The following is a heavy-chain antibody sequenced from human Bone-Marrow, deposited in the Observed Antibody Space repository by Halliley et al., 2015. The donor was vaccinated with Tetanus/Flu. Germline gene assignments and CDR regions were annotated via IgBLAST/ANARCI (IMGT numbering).Heavy chain of an antibody. J-gene: IGHJ6*02. CDR3: ARDQYSSSYYGMDV. D-gene: IGHD6-6*01. CDR1: GYTFTSYG. Sequence: QVQLVQSGAEVKKPGASVKVSCKASGYTFTSYGISWVRQAPGQGLEWIGWISAHNGNTNYAQKLQGRVTMTTDTSTSTVYMDLRSLRSDDTAVYYGARDQYSSSYYGMDVWGQGTTVTVSS. V-gene: IGHV1-18*04. CDR2: ISAHNGNT.